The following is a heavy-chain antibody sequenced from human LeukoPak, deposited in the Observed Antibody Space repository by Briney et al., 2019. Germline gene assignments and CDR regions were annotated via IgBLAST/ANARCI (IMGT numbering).Heavy chain of an antibody. CDR1: GFTFANYA. Sequence: GGSLRLSCTASGFTFANYAMSWVRQAPGKGLEWVGFIRSNTYGGTTHYAASVRGTLTISRDDSKIIAYLQMNSLKTEDTAVYYCTRVRVYSSGWYFDYWGQGTLVTVSS. CDR3: TRVRVYSSGWYFDY. D-gene: IGHD6-19*01. V-gene: IGHV3-49*04. CDR2: IRSNTYGGTT. J-gene: IGHJ4*02.